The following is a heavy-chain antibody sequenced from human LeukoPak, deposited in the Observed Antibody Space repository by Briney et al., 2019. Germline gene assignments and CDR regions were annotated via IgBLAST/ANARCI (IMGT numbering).Heavy chain of an antibody. Sequence: GGSLRLSCAASGFPFSSYAMNWVRQAPGRGLEWVSTISGNGRNTFYSDSVKGRFTISRDNSKSTLYLQMNSLGAEDTAVYHCAKDRIAVTGHDFDYWGQGTLVTVSS. J-gene: IGHJ4*02. CDR1: GFPFSSYA. V-gene: IGHV3-23*01. CDR2: ISGNGRNT. CDR3: AKDRIAVTGHDFDY. D-gene: IGHD6-19*01.